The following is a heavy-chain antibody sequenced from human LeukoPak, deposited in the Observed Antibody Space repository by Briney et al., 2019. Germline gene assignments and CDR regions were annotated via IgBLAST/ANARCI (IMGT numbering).Heavy chain of an antibody. Sequence: GGSLRLSCAASGFTFSSYAMSWVRHAPGKGLEWVSGVSGSGGSTYYADSVKGRFTISRDNSKNTLYLQMNSLRAEDTAVYYCAKDLDIVATITGNWGQGTLVTVSS. J-gene: IGHJ4*02. D-gene: IGHD5-12*01. V-gene: IGHV3-23*01. CDR3: AKDLDIVATITGN. CDR1: GFTFSSYA. CDR2: VSGSGGST.